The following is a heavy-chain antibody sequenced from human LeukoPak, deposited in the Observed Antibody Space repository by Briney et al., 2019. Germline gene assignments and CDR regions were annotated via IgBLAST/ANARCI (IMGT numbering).Heavy chain of an antibody. CDR3: AKRTRDYYYYMDV. CDR1: GFTFSSYG. J-gene: IGHJ6*03. V-gene: IGHV3-30*02. Sequence: GGSLRLSCAASGFTFSSYGMHWVRQAPGKGLEWVAFIRYDGSNKYYADSVKGRFTISRDNSKNTLYLQMNSLRAEDTAVYYCAKRTRDYYYYMDVWGKGTTVTISS. D-gene: IGHD1-14*01. CDR2: IRYDGSNK.